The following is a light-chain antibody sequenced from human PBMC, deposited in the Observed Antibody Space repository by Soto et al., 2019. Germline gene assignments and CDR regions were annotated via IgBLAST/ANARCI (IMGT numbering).Light chain of an antibody. J-gene: IGKJ1*01. CDR3: QQYYNYLWT. CDR2: HAS. CDR1: QSISSW. V-gene: IGKV1-5*01. Sequence: DIQMTQSPSTLSASVGDRVTRTCRASQSISSWLAWYQQRPGKAPNRLIYHASSLESGVPSRFSGSGSGTEFTLTISSLQPDDFATYYCQQYYNYLWTFGQGTKVDI.